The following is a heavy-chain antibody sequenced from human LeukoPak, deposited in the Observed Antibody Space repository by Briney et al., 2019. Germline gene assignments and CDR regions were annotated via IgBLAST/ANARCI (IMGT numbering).Heavy chain of an antibody. V-gene: IGHV4-34*12. D-gene: IGHD6-19*01. CDR3: ARQTGYSSGWLDYYYYYMDG. CDR2: IIHGGSN. CDR1: GRSFSTYY. Sequence: SETLFLTCAVYGRSFSTYYWGWVRRPPGRGMGWNGEIIHGGSNNYNTSLKGRVTISGDSSKNQFSLKRSCVTAAAPAVIYGARQTGYSSGWLDYYYYYMDGWGKGTTVTISS. J-gene: IGHJ6*03.